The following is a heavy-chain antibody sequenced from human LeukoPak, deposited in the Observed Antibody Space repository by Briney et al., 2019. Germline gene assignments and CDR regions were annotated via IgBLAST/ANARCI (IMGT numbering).Heavy chain of an antibody. V-gene: IGHV3-30-3*01. D-gene: IGHD3-9*01. J-gene: IGHJ6*02. CDR1: GFIFSSYA. CDR2: ISYDGNYK. Sequence: GRSLRLSCVASGFIFSSYALHWVRQAPGKGLEGVAVISYDGNYKYYADSVKGRFTISRDNTKNTLFLQMNSLRPEDTAVYYCARGEYDLLTGVYDTYGIDVWGQGTTVTVSS. CDR3: ARGEYDLLTGVYDTYGIDV.